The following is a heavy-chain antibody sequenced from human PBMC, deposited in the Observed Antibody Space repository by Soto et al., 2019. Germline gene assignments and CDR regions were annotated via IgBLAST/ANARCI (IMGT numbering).Heavy chain of an antibody. V-gene: IGHV3-48*03. CDR1: GFTFSSYE. CDR3: ARDRSSGWSPLDAFDI. J-gene: IGHJ3*02. Sequence: GGSLRLSCAASGFTFSSYEMNWVRQAPGKGLEWVSYISSSGSTIYYADSVKGRFTISRDNAKNSLYLQMNSLRAEDTAVYYCARDRSSGWSPLDAFDIWGQGTMVTVSS. CDR2: ISSSGSTI. D-gene: IGHD6-19*01.